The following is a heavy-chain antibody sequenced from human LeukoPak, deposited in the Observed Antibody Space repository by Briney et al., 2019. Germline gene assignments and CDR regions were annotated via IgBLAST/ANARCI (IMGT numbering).Heavy chain of an antibody. D-gene: IGHD3-10*01. V-gene: IGHV3-7*01. CDR3: ARLFRGVLAAFFDY. J-gene: IGHJ4*02. CDR2: IKQDGSEK. Sequence: GGSLRLFCAASGFTFSNYWMTWVRQAPGKGLEWVANIKQDGSEKYYVDSVKGRFTISRDNAKNSLYLQMNSLRAEDTSVYYCARLFRGVLAAFFDYRGQGTLVTVSS. CDR1: GFTFSNYW.